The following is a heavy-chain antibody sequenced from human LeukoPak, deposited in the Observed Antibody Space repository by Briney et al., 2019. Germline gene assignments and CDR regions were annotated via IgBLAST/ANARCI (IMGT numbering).Heavy chain of an antibody. Sequence: GGSLRLSCGVSGFTISDNYMTWVRQAPGKGLEWVANIKLDGTTKDYVDSVKGRFTIFRDNAKNSLYLQMNNLRGDDTAVYYCATVAGDCSGGRCYLLRFDYWGQGTLVTVSS. J-gene: IGHJ4*02. D-gene: IGHD2-15*01. CDR1: GFTISDNY. V-gene: IGHV3-7*01. CDR3: ATVAGDCSGGRCYLLRFDY. CDR2: IKLDGTTK.